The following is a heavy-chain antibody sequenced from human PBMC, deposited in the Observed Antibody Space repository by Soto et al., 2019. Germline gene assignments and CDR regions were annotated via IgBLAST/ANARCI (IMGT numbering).Heavy chain of an antibody. Sequence: SVKVSCKASGDTFSSYAISWVRQAPGKGLEWMGKIIPTFGRTNYAQKFQGRLTISADDSTSAAYMELSSLLSEDTAVYYCARDPLSSFAMDVWGQGTTVTVSS. D-gene: IGHD3-10*02. J-gene: IGHJ6*02. CDR2: IIPTFGRT. CDR3: ARDPLSSFAMDV. V-gene: IGHV1-69*13. CDR1: GDTFSSYA.